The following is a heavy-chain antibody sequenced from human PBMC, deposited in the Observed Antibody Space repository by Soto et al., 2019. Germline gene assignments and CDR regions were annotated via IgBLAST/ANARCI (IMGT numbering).Heavy chain of an antibody. Sequence: QVQLVQSGAEVKQPGSSVKVSCKASGGTFSSYAISWVRQAPGQGLEWMGGIIPIFGTANYAQKFQGRVTITADESTSTAYMELSSLRSEDTAVYYCARDAIAAAGNYYYYGMDVWGQGTTVTVSS. CDR3: ARDAIAAAGNYYYYGMDV. J-gene: IGHJ6*02. D-gene: IGHD6-13*01. CDR2: IIPIFGTA. V-gene: IGHV1-69*12. CDR1: GGTFSSYA.